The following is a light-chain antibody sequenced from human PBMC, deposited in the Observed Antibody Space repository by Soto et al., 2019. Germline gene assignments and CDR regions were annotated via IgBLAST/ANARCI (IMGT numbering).Light chain of an antibody. Sequence: QSVLTQPPSVSAAPGQKVTISCSGSSSNIGNNYVSWYQQLPGTAPKLLIYDTNKRPSGTPDRFSGSQSGTSATLGITGLQTGDEADYYCGTWDSSLSVVIFGGGTKLTVL. CDR2: DTN. CDR1: SSNIGNNY. J-gene: IGLJ2*01. CDR3: GTWDSSLSVVI. V-gene: IGLV1-51*01.